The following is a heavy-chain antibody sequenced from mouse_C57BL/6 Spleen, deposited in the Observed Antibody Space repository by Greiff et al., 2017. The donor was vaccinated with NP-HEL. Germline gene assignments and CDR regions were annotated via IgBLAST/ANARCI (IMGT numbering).Heavy chain of an antibody. CDR3: ARGGAHYGSSYDAMDY. D-gene: IGHD1-1*01. J-gene: IGHJ4*01. Sequence: QVQLQQSGAELMKPGASVKLSCKATGYTFTGYWIEWVKQRPGHGLEWIGEILPGSGSTNYNEKFKGKATFTADTSSNTAYMQLSSLTTEDSAIYYCARGGAHYGSSYDAMDYWGQGTSVTVSS. V-gene: IGHV1-9*01. CDR2: ILPGSGST. CDR1: GYTFTGYW.